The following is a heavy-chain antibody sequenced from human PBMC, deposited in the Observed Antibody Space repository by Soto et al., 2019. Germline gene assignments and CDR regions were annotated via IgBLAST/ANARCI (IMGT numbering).Heavy chain of an antibody. D-gene: IGHD2-15*01. CDR2: INPSGGST. CDR3: AKAGCSGGTCYLYYFDY. V-gene: IGHV1-46*01. Sequence: ASVKVSCKASGYTFTSYYMHWVRQVPGQGLEWMGIINPSGGSTSYAQKFQGRFTISRDNSRNTLYLQMDSLRVEDSAVYSCAKAGCSGGTCYLYYFDYWGQGALVTVSS. CDR1: GYTFTSYY. J-gene: IGHJ4*02.